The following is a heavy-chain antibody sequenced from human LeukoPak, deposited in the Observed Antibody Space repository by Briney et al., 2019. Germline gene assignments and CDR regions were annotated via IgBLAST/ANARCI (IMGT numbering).Heavy chain of an antibody. Sequence: GGSLRLSCAASGFTFSSYSMNWVRQAPGKGLEWVSSISSSSSYIYYADSVKGRFTISRDNAKNSLYLQMDSLRAEDTAVYYCARTSQWLERAFDYWGQGTLVTVSS. CDR2: ISSSSSYI. V-gene: IGHV3-21*01. J-gene: IGHJ4*02. CDR1: GFTFSSYS. CDR3: ARTSQWLERAFDY. D-gene: IGHD6-19*01.